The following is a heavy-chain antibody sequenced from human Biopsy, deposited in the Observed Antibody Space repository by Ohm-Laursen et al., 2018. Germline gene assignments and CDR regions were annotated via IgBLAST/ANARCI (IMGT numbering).Heavy chain of an antibody. D-gene: IGHD1-26*01. CDR2: IRRNSAII. J-gene: IGHJ6*02. CDR1: GFTFSSYG. Sequence: SLRLSCAAPGFTFSSYGMSWVRQAPGKGLEWVSGIRRNSAIIDYADSVRGRFTISRDNARRFLFLQMNNLKSEDTAFYYCARDRGGARYGMDVWGRGTTVTVSS. V-gene: IGHV3-9*01. CDR3: ARDRGGARYGMDV.